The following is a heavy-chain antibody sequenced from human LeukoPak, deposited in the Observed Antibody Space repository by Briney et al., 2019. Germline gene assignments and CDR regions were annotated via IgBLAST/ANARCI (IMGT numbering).Heavy chain of an antibody. V-gene: IGHV1-69*05. CDR3: ARSTIVVPAANEYFQH. Sequence: SVKVSCKASGGTFSSYAISWVRQATGQGLEWMGGIIPIFGTANYAQKFQGRVTITTDESTSTAYMELSSLRSEDTAVYYCARSTIVVPAANEYFQHWGQGTLVTVSS. J-gene: IGHJ1*01. D-gene: IGHD2-2*01. CDR1: GGTFSSYA. CDR2: IIPIFGTA.